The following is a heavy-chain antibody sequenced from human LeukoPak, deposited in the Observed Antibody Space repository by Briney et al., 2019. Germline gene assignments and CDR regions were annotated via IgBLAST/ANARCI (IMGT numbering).Heavy chain of an antibody. D-gene: IGHD1-26*01. V-gene: IGHV1-3*01. CDR3: ARDLRGGSYHGDWYFDL. CDR2: INAGNGNT. CDR1: GYTFTSYA. Sequence: ASVKVSCKASGYTFTSYAMHWVRQAPGQRLEWMGWINAGNGNTKYSQKFQGRVTITRDTPASTAYMELSSLRSEDTAVYYCARDLRGGSYHGDWYFDLWGRGTLVTVSS. J-gene: IGHJ2*01.